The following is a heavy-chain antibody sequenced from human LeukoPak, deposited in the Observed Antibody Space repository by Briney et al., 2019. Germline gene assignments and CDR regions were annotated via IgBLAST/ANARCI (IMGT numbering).Heavy chain of an antibody. D-gene: IGHD3-3*01. CDR1: GFTFSSYS. Sequence: PGGSLRLSCAASGFTFSSYSMNWVRQAPGKGLEWVSSISSSSSYIYYADSVKGRFTISRDNAKNSLYLQMNSLRAEDTAVYYCAMTYYDSWSGEKPQGAFDIWGQGTMVTVSS. CDR3: AMTYYDSWSGEKPQGAFDI. CDR2: ISSSSSYI. J-gene: IGHJ3*02. V-gene: IGHV3-21*01.